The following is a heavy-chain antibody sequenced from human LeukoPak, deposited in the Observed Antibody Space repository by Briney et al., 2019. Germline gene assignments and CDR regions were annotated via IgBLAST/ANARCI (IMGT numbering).Heavy chain of an antibody. CDR3: VRDRGHFTRGSSYFDY. J-gene: IGHJ4*02. V-gene: IGHV3-30*03. D-gene: IGHD5-12*01. CDR1: GFTFSSYG. Sequence: GGSLRLSCAASGFTFSSYGMHWVRQAPGKGLEWVAVISYDGGNKYYTDSVKGRFTISRDNSKNTLYLQMNSLRAEDTAVYYCVRDRGHFTRGSSYFDYWGQGTLVTVSS. CDR2: ISYDGGNK.